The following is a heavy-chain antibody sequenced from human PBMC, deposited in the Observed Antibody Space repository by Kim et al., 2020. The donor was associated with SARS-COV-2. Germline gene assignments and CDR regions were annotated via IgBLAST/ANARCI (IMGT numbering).Heavy chain of an antibody. Sequence: YAASVKGQFTISRDNSKNTLYLKVSSVRAEDTAVYCYEKYQGTGNWALDYWGQGTLVTVSS. CDR3: EKYQGTGNWALDY. J-gene: IGHJ4*02. V-gene: IGHV3-23*01. D-gene: IGHD1-1*01.